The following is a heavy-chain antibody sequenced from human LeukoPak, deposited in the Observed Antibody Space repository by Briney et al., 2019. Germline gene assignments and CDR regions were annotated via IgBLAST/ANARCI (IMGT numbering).Heavy chain of an antibody. D-gene: IGHD3-22*01. V-gene: IGHV1-69*13. Sequence: ASVTVSCKASGGTFISYAISWVRQAPGQGLEWMGGIIPIFGTANYAQKFQGRVTITADESTSTAYMELSSLRSEDTAVYYCARAGDDSSGYPDYWGQGTLVTVSS. CDR2: IIPIFGTA. J-gene: IGHJ4*02. CDR3: ARAGDDSSGYPDY. CDR1: GGTFISYA.